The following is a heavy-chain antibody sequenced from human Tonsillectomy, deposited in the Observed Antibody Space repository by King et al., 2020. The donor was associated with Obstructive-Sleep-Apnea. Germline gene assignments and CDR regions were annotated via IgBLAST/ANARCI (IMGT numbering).Heavy chain of an antibody. CDR3: ATPDILTGYYNRMAWFDP. V-gene: IGHV1-24*01. Sequence: QLVQSGAEVKKPGASVKVSCKVSGYTLTELSMHWVRQAPGKGLEWMGGFDPEDGETIYAQKFQGRVTMNEDTSTDTAYMELSSLRSEDTAVYYCATPDILTGYYNRMAWFDPWGQGTLVTVSS. CDR1: GYTLTELS. D-gene: IGHD3-9*01. CDR2: FDPEDGET. J-gene: IGHJ5*02.